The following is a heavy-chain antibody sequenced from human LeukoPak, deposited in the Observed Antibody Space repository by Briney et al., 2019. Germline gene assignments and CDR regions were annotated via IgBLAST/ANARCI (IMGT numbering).Heavy chain of an antibody. Sequence: QSGGSLRLSCAASGLTLSSYAMSWARQAPGKGLEWVSAISGSGGSTYYADSVKGRFTISRDNSKNTLYLQMNSLRAEDTAVYYCAKLRAAAAGVYWGQGTLVTVSS. CDR2: ISGSGGST. CDR1: GLTLSSYA. CDR3: AKLRAAAAGVY. D-gene: IGHD6-13*01. J-gene: IGHJ4*02. V-gene: IGHV3-23*01.